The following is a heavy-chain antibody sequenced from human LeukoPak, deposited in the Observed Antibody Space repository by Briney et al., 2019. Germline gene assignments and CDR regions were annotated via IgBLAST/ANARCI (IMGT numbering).Heavy chain of an antibody. J-gene: IGHJ4*02. Sequence: ASVKVSCKASGFTSTNYYIHWVRQAPGQGLEWMGLINPSGDNTGYAQRFQGRVTMTRDTSTSTVYMELSNLRSEDTAVYSCARDYSKFDYWGQGTLVTVSS. V-gene: IGHV1-46*01. CDR3: ARDYSKFDY. D-gene: IGHD4-4*01. CDR2: INPSGDNT. CDR1: GFTSTNYY.